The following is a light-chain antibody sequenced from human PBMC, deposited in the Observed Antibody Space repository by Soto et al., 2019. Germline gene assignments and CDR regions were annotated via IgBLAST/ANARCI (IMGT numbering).Light chain of an antibody. V-gene: IGKV3D-15*01. J-gene: IGKJ3*01. CDR3: QQYNNWPYT. CDR1: QSVSTK. Sequence: MVMTQSPATLSVSPGERATLSCRASQSVSTKLAWYQQKPGQAPRLLIYGASTRATGIPARFSGSGSGTDFTLTLSSLQSEDFAVYYCQQYNNWPYTFGPGTRVDIK. CDR2: GAS.